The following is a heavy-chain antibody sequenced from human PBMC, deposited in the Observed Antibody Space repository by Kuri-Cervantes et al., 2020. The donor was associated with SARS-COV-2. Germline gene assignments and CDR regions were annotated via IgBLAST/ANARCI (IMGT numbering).Heavy chain of an antibody. CDR2: ISAYSGNT. V-gene: IGHV1-18*01. D-gene: IGHD3-22*01. CDR3: ARVYGDYYDSSGYSVGNALDI. Sequence: ASVKVSCKASGGTFSSYAISWVRQAPGQGLEWMGWISAYSGNTNYAQNLQGRVTMTTDTSTSTAYMELRSLRSDDTAVYYCARVYGDYYDSSGYSVGNALDIWGQGTMVTVSS. CDR1: GGTFSSYA. J-gene: IGHJ3*02.